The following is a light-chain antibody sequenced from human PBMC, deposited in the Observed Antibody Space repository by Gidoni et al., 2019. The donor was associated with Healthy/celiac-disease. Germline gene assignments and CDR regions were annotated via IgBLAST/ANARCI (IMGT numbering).Light chain of an antibody. CDR3: QQSSSLPET. Sequence: EIVLIQSPDFPSVTPKEKVTITCRASQRIGSNLHWYQQKPAQSPKLLIKYASQSFSGVPSRFSGSGSGTDLILTINRLEAEDAETYYCQQSSSLPETFGQGTKVEIK. CDR1: QRIGSN. CDR2: YAS. V-gene: IGKV6-21*01. J-gene: IGKJ1*01.